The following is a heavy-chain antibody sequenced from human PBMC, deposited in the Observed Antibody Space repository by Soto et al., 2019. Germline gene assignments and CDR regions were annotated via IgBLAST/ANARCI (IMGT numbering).Heavy chain of an antibody. J-gene: IGHJ3*02. V-gene: IGHV1-69*04. D-gene: IGHD6-13*01. Sequence: SVKVSCKASGGTFSSYTISWVRQAPGQGLEWMGRIIPILGIANYAQKFQGRVTITADKSTSTAYMELSSLRSEDTAVYYCARDFAAGIVAVGAIDIWGQGTMVTVS. CDR1: GGTFSSYT. CDR2: IIPILGIA. CDR3: ARDFAAGIVAVGAIDI.